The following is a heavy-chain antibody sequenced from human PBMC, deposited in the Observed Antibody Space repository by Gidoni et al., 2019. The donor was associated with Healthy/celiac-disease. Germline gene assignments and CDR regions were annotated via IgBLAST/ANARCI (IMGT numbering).Heavy chain of an antibody. D-gene: IGHD6-13*01. J-gene: IGHJ5*02. Sequence: QVQLVQSGAEVEKPGASVKVYCKTSGYTFTSYGISWVRQAPGQGLEWMGWISAYNGNTNYAQKLQGRVTMTTDTSTLTASMELRSLRSDDTAVYYCARVAELNNWFDPWGQGTLVTVSS. V-gene: IGHV1-18*01. CDR1: GYTFTSYG. CDR2: ISAYNGNT. CDR3: ARVAELNNWFDP.